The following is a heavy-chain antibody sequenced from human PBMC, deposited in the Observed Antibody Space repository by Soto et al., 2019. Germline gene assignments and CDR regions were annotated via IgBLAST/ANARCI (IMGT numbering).Heavy chain of an antibody. D-gene: IGHD5-18*01. Sequence: TLSLTCAVSGGSISSGGYSWSWIRQPPGKGLEWIGYIYHSGSTYYNPSLKSRVAISVDRSKNQFSLKLSSVTAADTAVYYCARAGYSYGEWYFAYWGQGTLVTVSS. J-gene: IGHJ4*02. CDR1: GGSISSGGYS. CDR3: ARAGYSYGEWYFAY. CDR2: IYHSGST. V-gene: IGHV4-30-2*01.